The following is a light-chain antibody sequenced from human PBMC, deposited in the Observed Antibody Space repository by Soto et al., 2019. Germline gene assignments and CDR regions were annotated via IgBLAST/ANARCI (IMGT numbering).Light chain of an antibody. CDR1: QSVSSD. J-gene: IGKJ4*01. V-gene: IGKV3-15*01. CDR2: GAS. CDR3: QQYNNWPPVT. Sequence: EIVMAQSPATLSVPTRETGSLSCTPSQSVSSDLAWYQQKPGQAPRLLIYGASTRATDIPATFSGSGSGTEFTLTISSLQSEDFAVYYCQQYNNWPPVTFGGGTKVDIK.